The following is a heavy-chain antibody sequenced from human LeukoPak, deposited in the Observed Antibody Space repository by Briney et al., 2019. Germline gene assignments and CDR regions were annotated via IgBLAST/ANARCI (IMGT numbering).Heavy chain of an antibody. D-gene: IGHD2-2*01. CDR3: ARVRHQRSNWFDP. J-gene: IGHJ5*02. Sequence: SETLSLTCTASGGSIDTDYWSWIRQPPGKGLEWLGYVSYSWNTNYNPSLTSRVTMSIDTSQNQFSLRLNSVTTADTAVYYCARVRHQRSNWFDPWGQGTLVTVSS. CDR2: VSYSWNT. V-gene: IGHV4-59*01. CDR1: GGSIDTDY.